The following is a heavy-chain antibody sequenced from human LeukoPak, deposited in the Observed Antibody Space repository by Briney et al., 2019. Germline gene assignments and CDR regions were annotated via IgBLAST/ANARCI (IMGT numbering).Heavy chain of an antibody. D-gene: IGHD4-17*01. CDR2: ISYSGTT. Sequence: PSETLSLTCTVSGGSFSSSSYYWGWIRQPPGEGLEYIGTISYSGTTNYNPSLKSRVTISLDRSKNQFSLKLTSVTAADTAVYYCAAQIYGDFADYWGQGTLVTVSS. CDR1: GGSFSSSSYY. V-gene: IGHV4-39*01. CDR3: AAQIYGDFADY. J-gene: IGHJ4*02.